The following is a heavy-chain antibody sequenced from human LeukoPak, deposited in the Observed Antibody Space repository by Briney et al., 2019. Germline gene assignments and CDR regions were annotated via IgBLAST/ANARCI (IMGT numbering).Heavy chain of an antibody. V-gene: IGHV3-23*01. J-gene: IGHJ3*01. CDR3: AAQWLLHGAFDF. CDR2: VTGSDGST. D-gene: IGHD6-19*01. CDR1: GFTFSSYV. Sequence: GGSLRLSCAASGFTFSSYVMSWVRQASGKGLGWVSSVTGSDGSTYYADSVKGRFTISRDNSKNTLYLQMNSLRAEDTAVYYCAAQWLLHGAFDFWGQGTTVTVSS.